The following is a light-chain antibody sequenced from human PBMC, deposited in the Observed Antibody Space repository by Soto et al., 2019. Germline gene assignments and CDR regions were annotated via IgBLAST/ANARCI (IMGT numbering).Light chain of an antibody. CDR2: GAS. J-gene: IGKJ5*01. CDR1: ESVSSN. CDR3: QQYNNWPPIT. Sequence: EIEMIHSHDPRTVSPRESAILLCTASESVSSNLAWYQQKPGQAPRLLIYGASTRATGIPARFSGSGSGTEFTLTISSLQSEDFAVYYCQQYNNWPPITFGQGTRLEI. V-gene: IGKV3-15*01.